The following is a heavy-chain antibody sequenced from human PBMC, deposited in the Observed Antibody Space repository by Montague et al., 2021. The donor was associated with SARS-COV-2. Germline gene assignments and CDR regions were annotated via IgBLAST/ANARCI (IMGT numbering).Heavy chain of an antibody. J-gene: IGHJ4*02. CDR1: GGPFSGYY. V-gene: IGHV4-34*01. D-gene: IGHD3-10*01. CDR3: ARGLGRPMGWTS. CDR2: LNHNGST. Sequence: SETLSLTCAVYGGPFSGYYRTWIRQPPGKGLEWIGELNHNGSTNYNPSLKSRVTISVDTSKNQFSLRLSSVTAADTAVYYCARGLGRPMGWTSWGQGTLVAVSS.